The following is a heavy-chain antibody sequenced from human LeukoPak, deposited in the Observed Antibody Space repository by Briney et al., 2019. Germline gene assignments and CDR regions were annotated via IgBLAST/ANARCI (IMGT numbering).Heavy chain of an antibody. Sequence: PSEALSLTCTVPGGSISNHYWSWIRQPPGKRLEWIGYILYSGSTNYNPSLKSRVAISVDMSKTQFSLKLSSVTAADTAVYYCATNAGPAALDAVDIWGQGTMVTVSS. CDR2: ILYSGST. J-gene: IGHJ3*02. V-gene: IGHV4-59*08. D-gene: IGHD2-2*01. CDR1: GGSISNHY. CDR3: ATNAGPAALDAVDI.